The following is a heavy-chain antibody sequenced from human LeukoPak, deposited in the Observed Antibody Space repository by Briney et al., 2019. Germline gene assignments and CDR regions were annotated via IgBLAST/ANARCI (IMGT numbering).Heavy chain of an antibody. CDR2: IFGSGGSA. D-gene: IGHD3-22*01. Sequence: GGSLRLSCTASGFTFNNYAMYWVRQAPQKGLGWVAGIFGSGGSAHYADSVKGRFTISRDNSKNTVYLQMDSLRGEDTALYYCTKTTSGYSSGQYPGWPADHWGQGALVTVSS. J-gene: IGHJ4*02. CDR3: TKTTSGYSSGQYPGWPADH. V-gene: IGHV3-23*01. CDR1: GFTFNNYA.